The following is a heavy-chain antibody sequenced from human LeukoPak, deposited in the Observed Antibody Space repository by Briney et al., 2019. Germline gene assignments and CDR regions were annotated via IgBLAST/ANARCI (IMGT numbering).Heavy chain of an antibody. D-gene: IGHD2-15*01. CDR1: GYTFTSYG. Sequence: ASVKVSCKASGYTFTSYGISWVRQAPGQGLEWMGWISAYNGNTNYAQKLQGRVTMTTDTSTSTAYMELRSLRSDDTAVYYCARESGAVVVAATGDYWGQGTLVTVSS. V-gene: IGHV1-18*01. CDR2: ISAYNGNT. J-gene: IGHJ4*02. CDR3: ARESGAVVVAATGDY.